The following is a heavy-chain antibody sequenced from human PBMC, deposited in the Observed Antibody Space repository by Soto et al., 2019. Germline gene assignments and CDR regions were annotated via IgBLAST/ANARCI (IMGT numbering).Heavy chain of an antibody. D-gene: IGHD2-15*01. CDR3: ARDTCSAGSCYPGY. J-gene: IGHJ4*02. CDR2: IYYTGST. Sequence: QVKLRESGPGLVKPSETLSLTCTVSGGSISGYYWSWVRQPPGKGLEWIGYIYYTGSTNYNPSLKSRVTISVDTSKNQFSLKLNSVTAADTAVYYCARDTCSAGSCYPGYWGQGTLVTVSS. CDR1: GGSISGYY. V-gene: IGHV4-59*01.